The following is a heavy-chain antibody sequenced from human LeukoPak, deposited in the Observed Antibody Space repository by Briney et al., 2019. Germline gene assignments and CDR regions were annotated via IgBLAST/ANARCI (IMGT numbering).Heavy chain of an antibody. CDR3: ATASSPKDDYYYYYMDV. CDR1: GGSISSYY. J-gene: IGHJ6*03. CDR2: FYTSGNT. Sequence: SETLSLTCTVSGGSISSYYWSWIRQPAGKGLEWIGRFYTSGNTNYNPSLESRVTMSVDTSKSQFSLKLSSVTAADTAVYYCATASSPKDDYYYYYMDVWGKGTTVTVSS. V-gene: IGHV4-4*07. D-gene: IGHD1-26*01.